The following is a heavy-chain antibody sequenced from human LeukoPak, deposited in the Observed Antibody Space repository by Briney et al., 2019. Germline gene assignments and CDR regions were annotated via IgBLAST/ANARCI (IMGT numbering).Heavy chain of an antibody. CDR2: ISSSSSHI. V-gene: IGHV3-21*01. D-gene: IGHD2-21*01. Sequence: GGSLRLSCAASGFTFSTYSMNWVRQAPGKGLEWVSSISSSSSHIYYADSVKGRFTISRDNAKNSLYLQMNSLRGEDTAVYYCARDLWQQCLDYWGQGTLVTVSS. CDR3: ARDLWQQCLDY. CDR1: GFTFSTYS. J-gene: IGHJ4*02.